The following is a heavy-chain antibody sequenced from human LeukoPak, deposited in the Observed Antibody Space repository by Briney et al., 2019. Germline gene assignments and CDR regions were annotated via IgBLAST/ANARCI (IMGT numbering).Heavy chain of an antibody. CDR2: IIPIFGTA. CDR1: GGTFSSYA. V-gene: IGHV1-69*05. J-gene: IGHJ6*03. CDR3: ARGRRIAARRWHYYMDV. Sequence: SVKVSFKASGGTFSSYAISWVRQAPGQGLEWMGGIIPIFGTANYAQKFQGRVTITTDESTSTAYLELSSLRSEDTAVYYCARGRRIAARRWHYYMDVWGKGTTVTVSS. D-gene: IGHD6-6*01.